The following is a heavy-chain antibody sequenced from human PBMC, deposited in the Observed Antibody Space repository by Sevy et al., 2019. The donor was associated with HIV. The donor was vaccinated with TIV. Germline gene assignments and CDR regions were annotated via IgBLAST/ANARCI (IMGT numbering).Heavy chain of an antibody. CDR1: GGTFSSYA. Sequence: ASVKVSCKASGGTFSSYAISWMRQAPGQGLEWMGGIIPIFGTANYAQKFQGRVTITADESTSTAYMELSSLRSEDTAVYYCARSKQASYDILTGYYALDYWGQGTLLTVSS. CDR2: IIPIFGTA. J-gene: IGHJ4*02. V-gene: IGHV1-69*13. CDR3: ARSKQASYDILTGYYALDY. D-gene: IGHD3-9*01.